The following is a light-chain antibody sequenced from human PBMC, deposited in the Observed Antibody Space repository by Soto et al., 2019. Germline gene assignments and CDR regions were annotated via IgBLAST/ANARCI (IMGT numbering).Light chain of an antibody. CDR2: HNY. Sequence: QSVLTQPPSASGTPGQRVTISCSGSSSNIGSDFVYWYQQLPGPAPKLLIYHNYQRPSGVPDRFSGSKSGTSGSLAISDLRSEDEADYYCSAWDDSLSAYVFGAGTQLTVL. CDR1: SSNIGSDF. J-gene: IGLJ7*01. V-gene: IGLV1-47*01. CDR3: SAWDDSLSAYV.